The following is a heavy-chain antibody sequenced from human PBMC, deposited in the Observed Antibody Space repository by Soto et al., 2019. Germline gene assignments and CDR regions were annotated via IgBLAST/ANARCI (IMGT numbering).Heavy chain of an antibody. CDR1: GFSRSTTGMG. D-gene: IGHD3-16*02. CDR2: TYWNNDN. J-gene: IGHJ4*02. Sequence: QITLKESCPTLVKPTQTLTLTFTFSGFSRSTTGMGVCWIRQPPGKALEWLALTYWNNDNRYSPSLKSRLSITRDTSKNQVVLTMTNMSPVDTATSFCVHRSKIYYYVWGDYRYDCFDYWGQGSLVTVSS. V-gene: IGHV2-5*01. CDR3: VHRSKIYYYVWGDYRYDCFDY.